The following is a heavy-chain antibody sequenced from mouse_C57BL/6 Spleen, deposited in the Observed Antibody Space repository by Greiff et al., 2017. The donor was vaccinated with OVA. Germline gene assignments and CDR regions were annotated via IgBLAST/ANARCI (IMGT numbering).Heavy chain of an antibody. D-gene: IGHD2-4*01. CDR3: ARDYDGDAMDY. Sequence: EVMLVESGGGLVKPGGSLKLSCAASGFTFSSYTMSWVRQTPEQRLEWVATISGGGGNTYYPDSVKGRFTISRDNAKNTLYLQMSSLRSEDTALYYCARDYDGDAMDYWGQGTSVTVSS. V-gene: IGHV5-9*01. CDR1: GFTFSSYT. J-gene: IGHJ4*01. CDR2: ISGGGGNT.